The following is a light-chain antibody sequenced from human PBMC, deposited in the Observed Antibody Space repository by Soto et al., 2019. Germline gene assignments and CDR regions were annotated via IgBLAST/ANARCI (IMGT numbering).Light chain of an antibody. CDR3: QQYYRSCT. CDR2: DAS. CDR1: QSVTDW. V-gene: IGKV1-5*01. J-gene: IGKJ2*02. Sequence: DIQLTQSPSTLSASVGDRVTITCRASQSVTDWLAWYQQKPGKAPKLLIYDASSLQSGVPSRFSGSGSGTEFSLTISSLQPDDFAHYYCQQYYRSCTFGKGNKVEIK.